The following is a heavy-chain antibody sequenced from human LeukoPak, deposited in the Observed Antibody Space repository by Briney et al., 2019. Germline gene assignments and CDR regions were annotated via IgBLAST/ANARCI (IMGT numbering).Heavy chain of an antibody. CDR3: ARGDIVATTHYYYYYMDV. J-gene: IGHJ6*03. CDR1: GGSISSSSYY. D-gene: IGHD5-12*01. CDR2: IYYSGST. Sequence: SETLSLTCTVSGGSISSSSYYWGWIRQPPGTGLEWIGSIYYSGSTYYNPSLKSRVTISVDTSKNQFSLKLSSVTAADTAVYYCARGDIVATTHYYYYYMDVWGKGTTVTVSS. V-gene: IGHV4-39*01.